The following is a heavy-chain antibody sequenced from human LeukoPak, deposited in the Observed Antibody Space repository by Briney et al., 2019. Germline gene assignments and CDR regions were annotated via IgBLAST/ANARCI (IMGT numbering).Heavy chain of an antibody. CDR3: ATDIVVVVAARASDY. J-gene: IGHJ4*02. CDR2: ISGSGGST. V-gene: IGHV3-23*01. Sequence: GGSLRLSCAASGFTFSSYAMSWVRQAPGKGPEWVSAISGSGGSTYYADSVKGRFTISRDNSKNTLYLQMNSLRAEDTAVYYCATDIVVVVAARASDYWGQGTLVTVSS. CDR1: GFTFSSYA. D-gene: IGHD2-15*01.